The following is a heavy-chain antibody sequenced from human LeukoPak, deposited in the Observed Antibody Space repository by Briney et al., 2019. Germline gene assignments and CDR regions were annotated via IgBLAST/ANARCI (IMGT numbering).Heavy chain of an antibody. Sequence: SETLSLTCTVSGGSISSYYWSWVRQPAGKGLEWIGRIYASENTNYNPSLKGRVTMTVDTSKNQFSLNLSSVTAADTAVYYCARGRGSSWYYFDPWGQGTLVTVSS. V-gene: IGHV4-4*07. D-gene: IGHD6-13*01. J-gene: IGHJ4*02. CDR3: ARGRGSSWYYFDP. CDR1: GGSISSYY. CDR2: IYASENT.